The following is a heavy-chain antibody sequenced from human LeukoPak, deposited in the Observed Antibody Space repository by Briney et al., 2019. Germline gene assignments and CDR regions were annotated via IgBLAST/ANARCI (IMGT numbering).Heavy chain of an antibody. J-gene: IGHJ4*02. Sequence: GGSLRLSCAASGFTFSSYGMHWVRHAPGKGLEWVSVISYDGTNKYYADSVKGRFTISRDNSKNTLSLQMNSLRAEDTALYYCARGFVLGAAKNYFDYWGQGALVTVSS. D-gene: IGHD2-21*02. CDR2: ISYDGTNK. V-gene: IGHV3-30*19. CDR1: GFTFSSYG. CDR3: ARGFVLGAAKNYFDY.